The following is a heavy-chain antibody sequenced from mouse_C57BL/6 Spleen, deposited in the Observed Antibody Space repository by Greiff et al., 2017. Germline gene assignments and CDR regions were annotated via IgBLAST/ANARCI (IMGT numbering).Heavy chain of an antibody. Sequence: EVQLQQSGPELVKPGASVKISCKASGYTFTDYYMNWVKQSHGKSLEWIGDINPNNGGTSYNQKFKGKATLTVDKSSSTAYMELRSLTSEDSAVYYCARGDRLGGWFAYWGQGTLVTVSA. J-gene: IGHJ3*01. V-gene: IGHV1-26*01. CDR1: GYTFTDYY. CDR2: INPNNGGT. D-gene: IGHD4-1*01. CDR3: ARGDRLGGWFAY.